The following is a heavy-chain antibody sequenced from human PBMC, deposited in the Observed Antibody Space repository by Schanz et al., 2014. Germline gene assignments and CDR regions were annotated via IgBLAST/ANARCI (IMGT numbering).Heavy chain of an antibody. J-gene: IGHJ5*02. D-gene: IGHD3-16*01. CDR3: ARDALGGPHNWFDP. V-gene: IGHV4-31*03. CDR1: GGSISSGGYY. Sequence: QVQLQESGPGLVKPSQTLSLTCTVSGGSISSGGYYWSWIRRHPGKGLEWIGYISYSGTTYYNPSLKSRVTISVSTSKTQFSLKLSSVTAADTAVYYCARDALGGPHNWFDPWGQGTLVSVSS. CDR2: ISYSGTT.